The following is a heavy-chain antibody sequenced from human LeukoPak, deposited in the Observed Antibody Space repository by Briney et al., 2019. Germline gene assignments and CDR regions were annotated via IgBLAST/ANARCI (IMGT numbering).Heavy chain of an antibody. J-gene: IGHJ4*02. CDR1: GYTFTGYY. D-gene: IGHD6-13*01. CDR3: ARGDWNGYSSSWYWVDQFYFDY. V-gene: IGHV1-2*02. Sequence: ASVKVSCKASGYTFTGYYMHWVRQAPGQGLEWMGWINPNSGGTNYAQKFPGRVTMTRDTSISTAYMELSRLRSDDTAVYYCARGDWNGYSSSWYWVDQFYFDYWGQGTLVTVSS. CDR2: INPNSGGT.